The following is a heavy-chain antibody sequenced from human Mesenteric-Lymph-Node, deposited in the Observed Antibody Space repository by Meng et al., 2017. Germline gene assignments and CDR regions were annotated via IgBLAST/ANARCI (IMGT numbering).Heavy chain of an antibody. D-gene: IGHD6-19*01. V-gene: IGHV3-64*04. Sequence: GESLKISCAASGFTFSSYNMHWVRQAPGKGLESVSAISSDGGSTYYADSVKGRFTISRDNSKNTLYLQMNSLRAEDTAVYYCVKDDYSSAWSRDAFDIWGQGTMVTVSS. J-gene: IGHJ3*02. CDR3: VKDDYSSAWSRDAFDI. CDR1: GFTFSSYN. CDR2: ISSDGGST.